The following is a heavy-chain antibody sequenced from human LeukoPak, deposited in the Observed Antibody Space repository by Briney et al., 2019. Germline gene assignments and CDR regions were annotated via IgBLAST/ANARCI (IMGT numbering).Heavy chain of an antibody. CDR1: GGSISSSSYY. Sequence: PSETLSLTCTVSGGSISSSSYYWVWIRQPPGKGLEWSGSIYYSGSTYYNPSLKSRVTISVDTSKNQFSLKLSSVTAADTAVYYCARRTVAGTGFDYWGQGTLVTVSS. D-gene: IGHD6-19*01. V-gene: IGHV4-39*01. CDR2: IYYSGST. CDR3: ARRTVAGTGFDY. J-gene: IGHJ4*02.